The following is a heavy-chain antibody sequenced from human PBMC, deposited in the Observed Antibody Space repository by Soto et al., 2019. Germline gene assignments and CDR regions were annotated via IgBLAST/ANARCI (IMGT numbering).Heavy chain of an antibody. CDR2: IYYSGST. V-gene: IGHV4-30-4*01. D-gene: IGHD3-16*01. CDR1: GGSISSGDYY. J-gene: IGHJ4*02. CDR3: ARRRNGGRLDY. Sequence: TSETLSLTCTVSGGSISSGDYYWSWIRQPPGKGLEWIGYIYYSGSTYYNPSLKSRVTISVDTSKNQFSLKLSSVTAADTAVYDCARRRNGGRLDYWGQGTLVTVSS.